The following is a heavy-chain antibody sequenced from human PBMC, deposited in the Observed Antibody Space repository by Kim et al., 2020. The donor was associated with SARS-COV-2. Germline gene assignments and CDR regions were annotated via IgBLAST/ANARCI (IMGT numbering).Heavy chain of an antibody. J-gene: IGHJ4*02. D-gene: IGHD3-10*01. Sequence: TRYRPSFQGQVTNSAAKSSGTAYLQWSSLKASDTAMYYCARLLLGEFDYWGQGTLVTVSS. CDR3: ARLLLGEFDY. V-gene: IGHV5-51*01. CDR2: T.